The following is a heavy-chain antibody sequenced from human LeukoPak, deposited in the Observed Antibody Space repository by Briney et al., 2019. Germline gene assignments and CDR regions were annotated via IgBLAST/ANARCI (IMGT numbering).Heavy chain of an antibody. Sequence: ASVKVSCKASGYTFTSYGISWVRQAPGQGLEWMGWISAYNGNTNYAQKLQGRVTMTTDASTGTAYMELRSLRSDDTAVYYCARAQKSPDAFDIWGQGTMVTVSS. V-gene: IGHV1-18*01. CDR1: GYTFTSYG. CDR2: ISAYNGNT. J-gene: IGHJ3*02. CDR3: ARAQKSPDAFDI.